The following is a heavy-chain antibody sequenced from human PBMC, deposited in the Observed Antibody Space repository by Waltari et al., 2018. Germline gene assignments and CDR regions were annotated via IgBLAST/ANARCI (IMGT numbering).Heavy chain of an antibody. D-gene: IGHD3-22*01. CDR3: ARGKYYYDSSGYFYYYYYMDV. CDR1: GGTFSSYA. J-gene: IGHJ6*03. Sequence: QVQLVQSGAEVKKPGSSVKVSCKASGGTFSSYAISWVRQAPGQGLEWMGGIIPIFGTANYAQQFQGRVTITADESTSTAYMELSSLRSEDTAVYYCARGKYYYDSSGYFYYYYYMDVWGKGTTVTVSS. CDR2: IIPIFGTA. V-gene: IGHV1-69*01.